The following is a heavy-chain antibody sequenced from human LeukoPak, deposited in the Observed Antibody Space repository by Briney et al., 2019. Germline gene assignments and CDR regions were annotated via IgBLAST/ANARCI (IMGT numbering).Heavy chain of an antibody. Sequence: VASVKVSCKASGYTFTSYGISWVRQAPGQGLEWMGWISAYNGNTNYAQKLQGRVTMTTDTSTSTAYMELSSLRSEDTAVYYCARGYNWNDRGYFFDYWGQGTLVTVSS. CDR3: ARGYNWNDRGYFFDY. CDR1: GYTFTSYG. CDR2: ISAYNGNT. D-gene: IGHD1-1*01. V-gene: IGHV1-18*01. J-gene: IGHJ4*02.